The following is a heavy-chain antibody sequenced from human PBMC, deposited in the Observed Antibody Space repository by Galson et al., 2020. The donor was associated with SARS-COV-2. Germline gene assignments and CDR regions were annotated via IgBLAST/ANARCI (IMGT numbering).Heavy chain of an antibody. D-gene: IGHD3-10*01. V-gene: IGHV4-34*01. J-gene: IGHJ5*02. Sequence: SETLSLTCAVYGGSFSGYYWSWIRQPPGMGLEWVGEVNRGGSTNYSPSLKSRVTISVDTSKNQFSLMLSSVTAADTAVYYCSRGVEEAGSANWFDPWGQGTLVTVSS. CDR1: GGSFSGYY. CDR3: SRGVEEAGSANWFDP. CDR2: VNRGGST.